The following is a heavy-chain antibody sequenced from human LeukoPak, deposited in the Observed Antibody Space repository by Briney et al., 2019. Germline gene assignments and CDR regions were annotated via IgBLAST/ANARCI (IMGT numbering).Heavy chain of an antibody. Sequence: SETLSLTCTVSGGSISSYYWTWIRQSAGKGLEWIGRIYTSGSTDYNPSLKSRVTVSADTSKNQFSLKLSSVTAADTAVYFCAREVGRWLQFGVGAFDVWGQGTMVTVSS. CDR1: GGSISSYY. D-gene: IGHD5-24*01. J-gene: IGHJ3*01. V-gene: IGHV4-4*07. CDR2: IYTSGST. CDR3: AREVGRWLQFGVGAFDV.